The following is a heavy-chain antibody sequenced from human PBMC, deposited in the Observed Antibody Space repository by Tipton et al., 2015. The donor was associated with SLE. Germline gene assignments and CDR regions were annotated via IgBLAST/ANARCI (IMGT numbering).Heavy chain of an antibody. V-gene: IGHV3-23*01. Sequence: SLRLSCAASGFTFDNYAMSWVRQAPGKGLEWVSAISVSGTATYYAESVRGRFTVSRDMSKNTLYLQMNNLRPEDTAIYYCAQEYYYGSGKYDHWGQGTLVTVSS. D-gene: IGHD3-10*01. CDR1: GFTFDNYA. CDR3: AQEYYYGSGKYDH. J-gene: IGHJ4*02. CDR2: ISVSGTAT.